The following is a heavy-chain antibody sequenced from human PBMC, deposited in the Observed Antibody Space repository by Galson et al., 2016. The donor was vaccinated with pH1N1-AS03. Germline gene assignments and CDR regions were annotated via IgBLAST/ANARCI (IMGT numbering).Heavy chain of an antibody. D-gene: IGHD2/OR15-2a*01. CDR2: ISGSGVTT. Sequence: LRLSCAASGFTFSSYAMSWVRQTPGKGLEWVSAISGSGVTTYYAESVKGRFTISRDNSKTTVSLQMHSLSADDTAIYYCSKGVRYAFYAQFDRWGQGTLVTVSS. V-gene: IGHV3-23*01. CDR1: GFTFSSYA. CDR3: SKGVRYAFYAQFDR. J-gene: IGHJ4*02.